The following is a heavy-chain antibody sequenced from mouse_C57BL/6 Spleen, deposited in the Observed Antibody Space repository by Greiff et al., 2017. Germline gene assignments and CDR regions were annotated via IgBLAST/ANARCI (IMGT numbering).Heavy chain of an antibody. CDR2: IDPETGGT. V-gene: IGHV1-15*01. Sequence: VQLQQSGAELVRPGASVTLSCKASGYTFTDYEMHWVKQTPVHGLEWIGAIDPETGGTAYNQKFKGKAILAADKFSSTAYMGLRGLTSEDAAVYYWTGWGSWYFEVRGTGATGSISS. CDR1: GYTFTDYE. D-gene: IGHD1-1*02. CDR3: TGWGSWYFEV. J-gene: IGHJ1*03.